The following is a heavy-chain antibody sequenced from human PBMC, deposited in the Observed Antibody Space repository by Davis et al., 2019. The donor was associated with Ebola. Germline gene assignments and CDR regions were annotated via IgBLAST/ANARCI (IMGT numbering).Heavy chain of an antibody. CDR2: IYTGDSDT. J-gene: IGHJ3*01. Sequence: KVSCKDSGNTFNSHWIGWVRQLPGKGLEWMGIIYTGDSDTRYSPSFRGQVTISADKSIKTAFLQWSSLKASDSGMYYCASLRRTITGMDDGFDLWGQGTMVTVSS. V-gene: IGHV5-51*01. CDR3: ASLRRTITGMDDGFDL. CDR1: GNTFNSHW. D-gene: IGHD2-8*02.